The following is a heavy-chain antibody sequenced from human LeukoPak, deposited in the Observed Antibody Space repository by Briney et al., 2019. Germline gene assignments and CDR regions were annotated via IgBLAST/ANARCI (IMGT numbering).Heavy chain of an antibody. CDR3: SRGSRDYFDY. CDR2: ISYDGSNK. CDR1: GFTFSSYA. J-gene: IGHJ4*02. V-gene: IGHV3-30*04. Sequence: AGGSLRLSCAASGFTFSSYAMHWVRQAPGKGLEWVAVISYDGSNKYYADSVKGRFTISRDNSKNTLYLQMNSLRAEDTAVYYCSRGSRDYFDYWGQGTLVTVSS. D-gene: IGHD6-13*01.